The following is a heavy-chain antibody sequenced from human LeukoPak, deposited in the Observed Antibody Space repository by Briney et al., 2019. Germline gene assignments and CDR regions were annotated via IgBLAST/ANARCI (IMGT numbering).Heavy chain of an antibody. CDR3: ARMGERSGPYYYYYYGMDV. J-gene: IGHJ6*02. D-gene: IGHD3-16*01. CDR1: GGTFSSYA. Sequence: ASVKVSCKASGGTFSSYAISWVRQAPGQGLEWMGWISANNGNTNYAQKLQGRVTMTTDTSTSTAYMELRSLRSDDTAVYYCARMGERSGPYYYYYYGMDVWGQGTTVTVSS. CDR2: ISANNGNT. V-gene: IGHV1-18*01.